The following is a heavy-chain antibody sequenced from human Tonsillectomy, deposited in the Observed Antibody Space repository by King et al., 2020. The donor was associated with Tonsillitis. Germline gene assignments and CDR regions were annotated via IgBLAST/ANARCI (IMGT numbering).Heavy chain of an antibody. CDR1: GGSLSDYY. CDR2: INHSGST. D-gene: IGHD3-3*01. Sequence: VQLQQWGAGLLKPSETLSLTCGVYGGSLSDYYWSWIRQPPGKGLEWIGDINHSGSTHYNPSLKSRVTISVDTSKNQFSLKLSSLTAADTAVYYCARGKYDFWSGFPDYFGYWGQGTLVTVSS. V-gene: IGHV4-34*01. CDR3: ARGKYDFWSGFPDYFGY. J-gene: IGHJ4*02.